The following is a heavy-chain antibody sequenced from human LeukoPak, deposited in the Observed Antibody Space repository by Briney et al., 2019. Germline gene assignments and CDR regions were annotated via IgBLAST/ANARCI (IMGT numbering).Heavy chain of an antibody. J-gene: IGHJ4*02. CDR3: ASSGSYYFPFDY. D-gene: IGHD3-10*01. V-gene: IGHV3-23*01. CDR2: ISGRGGST. Sequence: GGSLRLSCAASGFTFSSYAMSGVREAPGKGREGVAAISGRGGSTYYADSVKGRFTISRDNSKNTLYLRMNSLRAEDTAVYYCASSGSYYFPFDYWGQGTLVTVSS. CDR1: GFTFSSYA.